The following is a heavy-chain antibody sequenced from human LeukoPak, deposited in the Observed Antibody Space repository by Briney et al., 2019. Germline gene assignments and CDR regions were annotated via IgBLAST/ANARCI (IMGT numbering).Heavy chain of an antibody. CDR2: IYYSGST. V-gene: IGHV4-39*07. J-gene: IGHJ4*02. Sequence: PSETLSLTCTVSGASVSGSAYYWGWIRQPPGKGLEWIGNIYYSGSTYYNESLESRVTISIDTSKNQFSLKLNSVTAADTAVYYCARERGYFDTRDYWGQGTLVTVSS. D-gene: IGHD3-9*01. CDR1: GASVSGSAYY. CDR3: ARERGYFDTRDY.